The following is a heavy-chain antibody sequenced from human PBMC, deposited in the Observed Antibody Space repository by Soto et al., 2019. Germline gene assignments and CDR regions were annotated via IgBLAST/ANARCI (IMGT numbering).Heavy chain of an antibody. Sequence: EVQLLESGENLVQPGGALRLSCAASGFTFSSYATNWVRQPPGKGLEWVSTISGSGGGAYYADSVKGRFTISRDNSKNTLYLQMNSLRAEDTAIYYCAKEGASSWYFFDYWGQGTLVTVSS. D-gene: IGHD6-13*01. CDR3: AKEGASSWYFFDY. J-gene: IGHJ4*02. CDR1: GFTFSSYA. CDR2: ISGSGGGA. V-gene: IGHV3-23*01.